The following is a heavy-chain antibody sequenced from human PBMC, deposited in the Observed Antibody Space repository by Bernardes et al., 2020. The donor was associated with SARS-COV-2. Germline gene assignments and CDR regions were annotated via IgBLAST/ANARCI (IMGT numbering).Heavy chain of an antibody. J-gene: IGHJ4*02. CDR2: INPNSGGT. CDR1: GYTFTGYY. Sequence: ASVKVSCKASGYTFTGYYMHWVRQAPGQGLEWMGWINPNSGGTNYAQKFQGRVTMTRDTSISTAYMELSRLRSDDTAVYYCASASGSGSWRYYFDYWGQGTLVTVSS. V-gene: IGHV1-2*02. CDR3: ASASGSGSWRYYFDY. D-gene: IGHD3-10*01.